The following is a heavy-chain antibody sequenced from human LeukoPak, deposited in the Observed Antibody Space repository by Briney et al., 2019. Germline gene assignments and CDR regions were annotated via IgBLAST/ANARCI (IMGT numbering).Heavy chain of an antibody. CDR2: IYYSGST. Sequence: SETLSLTCTVSGGSISSGDYYWSWIRQPPGKGLEWIGYIYYSGSTYYNPSLKSRVTISVDTSKNQFSLKLSSVTAADTAVYYCARDLPNGDVPAAQGDAFDIWGQGTMVTVSS. D-gene: IGHD2-2*01. CDR3: ARDLPNGDVPAAQGDAFDI. V-gene: IGHV4-30-4*01. J-gene: IGHJ3*02. CDR1: GGSISSGDYY.